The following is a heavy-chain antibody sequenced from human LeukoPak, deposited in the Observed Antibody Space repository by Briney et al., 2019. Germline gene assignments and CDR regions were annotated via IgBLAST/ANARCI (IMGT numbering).Heavy chain of an antibody. D-gene: IGHD3-22*01. CDR3: ATYFSGYADS. CDR2: IFYSGNT. V-gene: IGHV4-39*01. CDR1: GGSISSSSYY. J-gene: IGHJ4*02. Sequence: SETLSLTCTVSGGSISSSSYYWGWIRQPPGKGLEWIGRIFYSGNTYYNPSLRSRLTISVDTSKNQFSLKLSSVTAADTAVYYCATYFSGYADSWGPGTLVTVSS.